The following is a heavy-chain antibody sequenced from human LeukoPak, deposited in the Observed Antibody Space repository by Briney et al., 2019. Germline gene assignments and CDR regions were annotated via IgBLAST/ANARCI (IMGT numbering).Heavy chain of an antibody. CDR2: ISGYNSDT. V-gene: IGHV1-18*04. CDR3: ARNWGAGHPINFDY. CDR1: GYTFIGYY. J-gene: IGHJ4*02. D-gene: IGHD3-16*01. Sequence: ASVKVSCKASGYTFIGYYMYWVRQAPGQGLEWMGWISGYNSDTNYAQKFQGRVTMTTDTSTNTAYMDLRRLRSDDTAVYYCARNWGAGHPINFDYWGQGTLVTVSS.